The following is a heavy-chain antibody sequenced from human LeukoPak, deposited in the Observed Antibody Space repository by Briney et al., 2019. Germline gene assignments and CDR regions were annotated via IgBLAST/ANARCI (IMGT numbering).Heavy chain of an antibody. CDR1: GGSVSSGSYY. Sequence: SETLSLTCTVSGGSVSSGSYYWSWIRQPPGKGLEWIGYIYYSGSTNYNPSLKSQVTISVDTSKNQFSLKLSSVTAADTAVYYCARVSVAGTAPAFDYWGQGTLVTVSS. CDR2: IYYSGST. CDR3: ARVSVAGTAPAFDY. V-gene: IGHV4-61*01. J-gene: IGHJ4*02. D-gene: IGHD6-19*01.